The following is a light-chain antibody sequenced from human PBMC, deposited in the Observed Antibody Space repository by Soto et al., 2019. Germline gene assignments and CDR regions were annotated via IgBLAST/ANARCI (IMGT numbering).Light chain of an antibody. J-gene: IGKJ1*01. Sequence: EIVLTQSPGTLSLSPGERATLSCRASQSVSSSYLGWYQQKPGQAPRLLIYGASSRATGIPDRFSGNGSGTEFTLTISRLEPEDFAVYYCQQCGNSPKTFGQGTKVEIK. CDR1: QSVSSSY. CDR2: GAS. V-gene: IGKV3-20*01. CDR3: QQCGNSPKT.